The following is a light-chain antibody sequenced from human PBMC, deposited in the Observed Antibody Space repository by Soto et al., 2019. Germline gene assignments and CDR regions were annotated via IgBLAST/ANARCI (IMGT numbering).Light chain of an antibody. Sequence: QSVLTQPASVSGSPGQSITISCTGTSSDVGAYNYVSWYQQHPGTAPKLMVYDVSSRPSGVSDRFSGSKSGNTASLTISGLQAEDEADYYCTSSTIISPLYVFGTGTKVTVL. CDR3: TSSTIISPLYV. CDR1: SSDVGAYNY. V-gene: IGLV2-14*01. CDR2: DVS. J-gene: IGLJ1*01.